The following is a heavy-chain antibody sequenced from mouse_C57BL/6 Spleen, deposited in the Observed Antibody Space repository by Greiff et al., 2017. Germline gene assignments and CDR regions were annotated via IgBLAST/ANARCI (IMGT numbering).Heavy chain of an antibody. Sequence: VQLQQPGAELVKPGASVKLSCKASGYTFTSYWMHWVKQRPGQGLEWIGMIHPNSGSTNYNEKFKSKATLTVDKSSSTAYMQLSSLTSEDSAVYYGAKEATMFTTGFAYWGQGTLVTVSA. CDR3: AKEATMFTTGFAY. V-gene: IGHV1-64*01. CDR1: GYTFTSYW. CDR2: IHPNSGST. D-gene: IGHD2-2*01. J-gene: IGHJ3*01.